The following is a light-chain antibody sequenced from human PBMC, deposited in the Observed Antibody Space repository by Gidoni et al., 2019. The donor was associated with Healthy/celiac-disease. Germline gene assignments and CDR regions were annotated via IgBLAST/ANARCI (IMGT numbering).Light chain of an antibody. CDR3: QQYGSFPIT. Sequence: ELVLTQSPGTLSLSPGERATLSCRASQSVSSSYLAWYQQKPGQAPRLLIYGASSRATGIPDRFSGSGSGKDFTLTISRLEPEDFAVYYCQQYGSFPITFGQXTRLEIK. J-gene: IGKJ5*01. V-gene: IGKV3-20*01. CDR1: QSVSSSY. CDR2: GAS.